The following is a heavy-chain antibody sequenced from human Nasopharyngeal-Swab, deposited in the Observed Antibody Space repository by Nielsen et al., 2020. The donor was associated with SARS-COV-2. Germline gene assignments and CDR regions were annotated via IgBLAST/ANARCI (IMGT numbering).Heavy chain of an antibody. D-gene: IGHD2-15*01. V-gene: IGHV3-33*01. CDR3: ARDQPTPHYYYGMDV. J-gene: IGHJ6*02. Sequence: GGSLRLYCAASGFTFSSYGMHWVRQAPGKGLEWVAVIWYDGSNKYYADSVKGRFTISRDNSKNTLYLQMNSLRAEDTAVYYCARDQPTPHYYYGMDVWGQGTTVTVSS. CDR2: IWYDGSNK. CDR1: GFTFSSYG.